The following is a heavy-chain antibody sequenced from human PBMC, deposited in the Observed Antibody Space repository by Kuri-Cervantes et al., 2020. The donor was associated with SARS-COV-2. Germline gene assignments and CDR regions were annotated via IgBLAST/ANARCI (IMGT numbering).Heavy chain of an antibody. J-gene: IGHJ4*02. CDR3: ARESSSRHGLIDY. CDR1: GFTFSSYS. V-gene: IGHV3-21*01. Sequence: GGSLRLSCAASGFTFSSYSMNWVRQAPGKGLEWVSSISSSSSYIYYADSVKGRFTISRDNAKNTLYLQMNSLRTEDTALYYCARESSSRHGLIDYWGQGTLVTVSS. CDR2: ISSSSSYI. D-gene: IGHD6-13*01.